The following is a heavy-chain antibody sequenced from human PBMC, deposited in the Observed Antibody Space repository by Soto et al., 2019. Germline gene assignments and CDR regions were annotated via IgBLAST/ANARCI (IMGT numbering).Heavy chain of an antibody. CDR3: AKERRTAAARGACDF. CDR1: GVTVRKTL. J-gene: IGHJ3*01. D-gene: IGHD6-25*01. CDR2: TYPGGTT. Sequence: SYEPCGVTVRKTLLTSVRQNPGKGLEWVSVTYPGGTTYYADSVKGRFAISRDNSKNTLYLQMSSLRAEDTAVYYCAKERRTAAARGACDFWGQGILITAS. V-gene: IGHV3-66*01.